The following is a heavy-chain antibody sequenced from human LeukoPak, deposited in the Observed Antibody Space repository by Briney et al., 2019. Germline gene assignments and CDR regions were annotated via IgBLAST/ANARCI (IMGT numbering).Heavy chain of an antibody. D-gene: IGHD2-2*01. CDR3: AREVFVVVPAAPSTLDY. J-gene: IGHJ4*02. Sequence: GGSLRLSCAASGLTFSSYAMHWVRQAPGKGLEWVAVISYDGSNKYYADSVKGRFTISRDNSKNTLYLQMNSLRAEDTAVYYCAREVFVVVPAAPSTLDYWGQGTLVTVSS. CDR1: GLTFSSYA. V-gene: IGHV3-30-3*01. CDR2: ISYDGSNK.